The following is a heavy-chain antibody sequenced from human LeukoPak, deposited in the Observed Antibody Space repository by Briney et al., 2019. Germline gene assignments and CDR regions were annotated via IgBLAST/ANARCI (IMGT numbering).Heavy chain of an antibody. CDR2: ISGSGGTT. V-gene: IGHV3-23*01. CDR1: GFNFSTYA. J-gene: IGHJ4*02. CDR3: ASGITMIVVFGY. D-gene: IGHD3-22*01. Sequence: GGSLRLSCAACGFNFSTYAMSWVGQAPGKGLEWVSAISGSGGTTYYADSVKGRFTISRDNSKNTLYLQMNSLRAEDTAVYYCASGITMIVVFGYWGQGTLVTVSS.